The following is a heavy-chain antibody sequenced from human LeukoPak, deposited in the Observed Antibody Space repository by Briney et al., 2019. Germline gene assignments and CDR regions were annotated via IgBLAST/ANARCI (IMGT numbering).Heavy chain of an antibody. CDR2: INSDGRST. CDR1: GFSFSSFA. V-gene: IGHV3-74*01. J-gene: IGHJ4*02. Sequence: GGSLRLSCAASGFSFSSFAMTWVRQAPGKGLVWVSRINSDGRSTSYVDSVAGRFTISRDNAKNTLYLQMNSLRAEDTAVYYCARGNYYDSSGPGGYWGQGTLVIVSS. D-gene: IGHD3-22*01. CDR3: ARGNYYDSSGPGGY.